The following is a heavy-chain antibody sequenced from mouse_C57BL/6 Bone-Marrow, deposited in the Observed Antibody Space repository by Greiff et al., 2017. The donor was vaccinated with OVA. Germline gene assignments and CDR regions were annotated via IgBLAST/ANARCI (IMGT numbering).Heavy chain of an antibody. CDR1: GYTFTSYG. V-gene: IGHV1-81*01. Sequence: VQLQQSGAELARPGASVTLSFKASGYTFTSYGISWVKQRTGQGLEWIGEIYPRSGNTYYNEKFKGKATLTADKSSSTAYMELRSLTSEDSAVYFCARWGYGSIYAMDYWGQGTSVTVSS. CDR2: IYPRSGNT. CDR3: ARWGYGSIYAMDY. J-gene: IGHJ4*01. D-gene: IGHD1-1*01.